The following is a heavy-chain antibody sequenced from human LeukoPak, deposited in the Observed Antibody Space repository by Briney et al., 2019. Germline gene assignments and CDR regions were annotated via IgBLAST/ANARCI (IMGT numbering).Heavy chain of an antibody. J-gene: IGHJ4*02. CDR3: AKSGLNRFDY. Sequence: PGGSLRLSCAASGFTFRTFGTYGMHWVRQAPGKGLEWLAFIRYDGSQTYYADSVKGRFTISRDNSKNTLYLQMNSPRAEDTAVYYCAKSGLNRFDYWGQGTLVSVSS. CDR1: GFTFRTFGTYG. CDR2: IRYDGSQT. V-gene: IGHV3-30*02. D-gene: IGHD2-15*01.